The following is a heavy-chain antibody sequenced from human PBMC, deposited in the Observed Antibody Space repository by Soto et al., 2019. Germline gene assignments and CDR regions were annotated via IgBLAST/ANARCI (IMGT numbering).Heavy chain of an antibody. V-gene: IGHV1-18*04. CDR3: ASTWGDSSGYYYGGY. J-gene: IGHJ4*02. D-gene: IGHD3-22*01. Sequence: ASGKVSCKASGYTFTSYGISWVRQAPGQGLEWMGWISAYNGNTNYAQKLQGRVTMTTDTSTSTAYMELRSLRSDDTAVYYCASTWGDSSGYYYGGYWGQGTLVTVSS. CDR1: GYTFTSYG. CDR2: ISAYNGNT.